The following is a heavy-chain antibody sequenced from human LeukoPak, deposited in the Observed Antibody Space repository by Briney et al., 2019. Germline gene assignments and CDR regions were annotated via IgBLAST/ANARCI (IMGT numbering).Heavy chain of an antibody. CDR3: ARGPSKGMVRGVSLDY. Sequence: GASVKVSCKASGYTFTGYYMHWVRQAPGQGLEWMGWINPNSGGTNYAQKFQGRVTMTRDTSISTAYMELSRLRSDDTAVYYCARGPSKGMVRGVSLDYWGQGNLVTVSS. D-gene: IGHD3-10*01. J-gene: IGHJ4*02. CDR1: GYTFTGYY. CDR2: INPNSGGT. V-gene: IGHV1-2*02.